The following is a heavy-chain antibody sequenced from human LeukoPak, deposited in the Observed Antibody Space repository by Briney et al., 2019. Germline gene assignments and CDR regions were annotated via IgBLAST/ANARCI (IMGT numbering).Heavy chain of an antibody. CDR3: ARLIRYFDWLYDY. J-gene: IGHJ4*02. Sequence: PSETLSLTCAVYGGSFSGYYWSWIRQPPGKGLEWIGEINHSGSTNYNPSLKSRVTISVDTSKSQFSLKLSSVTAADTAVYYCARLIRYFDWLYDYWGQGTLVTVSS. CDR1: GGSFSGYY. D-gene: IGHD3-9*01. CDR2: INHSGST. V-gene: IGHV4-34*01.